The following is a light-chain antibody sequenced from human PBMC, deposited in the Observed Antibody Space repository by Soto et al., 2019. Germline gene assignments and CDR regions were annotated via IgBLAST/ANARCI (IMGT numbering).Light chain of an antibody. J-gene: IGLJ2*01. CDR3: CSYAGSRPRRV. CDR2: EGS. Sequence: SVLTKPASVSGSPGQSITISCTGTSSDVGSYNLVSWYQQHPGKAPKLLIHEGSKRPSGVSNRISGSKSGNTASLTISGLQAEDEADYYCCSYAGSRPRRVFGGGTKLTVL. CDR1: SSDVGSYNL. V-gene: IGLV2-23*01.